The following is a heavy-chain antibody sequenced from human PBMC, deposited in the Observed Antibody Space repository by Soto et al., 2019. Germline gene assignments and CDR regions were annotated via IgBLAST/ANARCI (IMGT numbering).Heavy chain of an antibody. CDR1: GFTFSSYS. CDR2: ISSSSSYI. J-gene: IGHJ4*01. V-gene: IGHV3-21*01. CDR3: ARDLYSSSSRYFDY. Sequence: EVQLVESGGGLVKPGGSLRLSCAASGFTFSSYSMNWVRQAPGKGLEWVSSISSSSSYIYYADSVKGRFTISRDNAKNSLYLQMNSLRAEHSAVYYCARDLYSSSSRYFDYWGHGTLVTVSS. D-gene: IGHD6-6*01.